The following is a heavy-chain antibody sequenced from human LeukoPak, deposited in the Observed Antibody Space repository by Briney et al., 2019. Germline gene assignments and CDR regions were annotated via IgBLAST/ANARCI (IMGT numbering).Heavy chain of an antibody. CDR1: GGSISSYY. D-gene: IGHD3-22*01. Sequence: SETLSLTCTVSGGSISSYYWSWIRQPAGKGLEWIGRIYTSGSTNYNPSLKSRVTMSVDTSKNQFSLKLTPVTAADPAVYYRAREEEDYYDSSGYYGDWGQGTLVTVSS. CDR3: AREEEDYYDSSGYYGD. V-gene: IGHV4-4*07. CDR2: IYTSGST. J-gene: IGHJ4*02.